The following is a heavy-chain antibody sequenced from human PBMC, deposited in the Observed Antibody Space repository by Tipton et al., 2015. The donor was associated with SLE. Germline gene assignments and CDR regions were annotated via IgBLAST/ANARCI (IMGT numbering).Heavy chain of an antibody. Sequence: SGAEVKKPGASVKVSCKASGYTFTSYGISWVRQAPGQGLEWMGWISAYNGNTNYAQKLQGRVTMTTDTSTSTAYMELRSLRSDETAVYYCARQELNQLELKGYYYYMDVCGKGTTVTVSS. D-gene: IGHD1-7*01. CDR1: GYTFTSYG. V-gene: IGHV1-18*01. J-gene: IGHJ6*03. CDR3: ARQELNQLELKGYYYYMDV. CDR2: ISAYNGNT.